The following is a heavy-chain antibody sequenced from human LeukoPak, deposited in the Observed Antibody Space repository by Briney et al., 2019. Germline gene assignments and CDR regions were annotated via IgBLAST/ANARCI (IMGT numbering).Heavy chain of an antibody. CDR1: GYTLTELS. V-gene: IGHV1-24*01. CDR2: FDPEDGET. J-gene: IGHJ4*02. CDR3: ATVPLGRSGGSWLDY. D-gene: IGHD2-15*01. Sequence: ASVTVSCKVSGYTLTELSMHWVRQAPGKGLEWMGGFDPEDGETIYAQKFQGRVTMTEDTSTDTAYMELSSLRSEDTAVYYCATVPLGRSGGSWLDYWGQGTLVTVSS.